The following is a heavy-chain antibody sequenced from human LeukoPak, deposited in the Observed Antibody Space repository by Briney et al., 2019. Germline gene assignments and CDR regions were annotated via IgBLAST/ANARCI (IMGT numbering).Heavy chain of an antibody. V-gene: IGHV3-66*01. D-gene: IGHD5-24*01. CDR2: IYSGGST. Sequence: GGSLRLSCAASGFIFSSNYMSWVRQAPGKGLEWVSVIYSGGSTYYSDSVRGRFTISRDNSRNTLNLQVNSLRAEDTAVYYCALNLNGRDGYNFWGQGTLATVSS. CDR1: GFIFSSNY. CDR3: ALNLNGRDGYNF. J-gene: IGHJ4*02.